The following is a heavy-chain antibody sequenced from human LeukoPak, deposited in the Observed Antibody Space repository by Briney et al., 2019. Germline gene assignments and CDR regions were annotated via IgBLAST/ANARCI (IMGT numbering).Heavy chain of an antibody. Sequence: SETLSLTCAVYGGSSSGYYWSWIRQPPGKGLEWIGEINHSGSTNYNPSLKSRVTISVDTSKNQFSLKLSSVTAADTAAYYCAREGSVTTSAYWGQGTLVTVSS. J-gene: IGHJ4*02. CDR3: AREGSVTTSAY. D-gene: IGHD4-17*01. CDR1: GGSSSGYY. V-gene: IGHV4-34*01. CDR2: INHSGST.